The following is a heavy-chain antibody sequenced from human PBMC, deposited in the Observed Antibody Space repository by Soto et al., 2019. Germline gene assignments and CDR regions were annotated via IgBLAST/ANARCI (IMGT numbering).Heavy chain of an antibody. Sequence: SETLSLTCTVSGGSISSYYWSWTRQPPGKGLEWIGYIYYTGTTTYNPSIKSRVTISVDSSKNQFSLNLTSVSAADTAVYYCARLGGFYQSLDSWGQGTLVTVS. CDR1: GGSISSYY. V-gene: IGHV4-59*08. D-gene: IGHD3-22*01. CDR3: ARLGGFYQSLDS. CDR2: IYYTGTT. J-gene: IGHJ5*01.